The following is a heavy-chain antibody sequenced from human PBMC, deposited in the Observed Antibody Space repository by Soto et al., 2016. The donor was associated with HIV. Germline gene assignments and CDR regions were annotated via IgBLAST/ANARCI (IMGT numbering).Heavy chain of an antibody. CDR1: GFIFSSYA. D-gene: IGHD5-18*01. J-gene: IGHJ4*02. CDR3: ARLERIQLWFDIDY. V-gene: IGHV3-64*01. Sequence: EVQLVESGGGLVQPGGSLRLSCAASGFIFSSYAMHWVRQAPGKGLEYVSGISSNGGNTYYANSVKGRFTISRDNSKNTLYLQMGSVRAEDAAVYYCARLERIQLWFDIDYWAREPWSPSPQ. CDR2: ISSNGGNT.